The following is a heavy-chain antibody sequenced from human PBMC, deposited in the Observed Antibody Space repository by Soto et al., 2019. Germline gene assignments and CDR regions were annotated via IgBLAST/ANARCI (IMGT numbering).Heavy chain of an antibody. D-gene: IGHD2-8*01. CDR3: TTTRPGTNVLDI. V-gene: IGHV3-15*01. CDR1: GITFSKAW. Sequence: EVQLVESGGGLVEPGGSLRLSCAASGITFSKAWMNWVRKAPGKGLEYIGRIRSKTDGGTTEYAAPVEGRFTVSRDDSKNTLYLQMSGLKTEDTAVYYCTTTRPGTNVLDIWGQGTLVSVSS. J-gene: IGHJ3*02. CDR2: IRSKTDGGTT.